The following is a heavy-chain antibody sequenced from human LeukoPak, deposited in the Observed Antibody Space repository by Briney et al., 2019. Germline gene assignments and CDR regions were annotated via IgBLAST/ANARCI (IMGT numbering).Heavy chain of an antibody. CDR1: GFTFSSYA. CDR2: ISGSGGST. CDR3: AKGPAATYYYYYGMDV. J-gene: IGHJ6*02. Sequence: GGSLRLSCAASGFTFSSYAMSWVRQAPGKGLEWVSAISGSGGSTYYADSVKGRFTISRDNSKNTLYLQMNSLRAEDTAVYYCAKGPAATYYYYYGMDVWGQGTTVTVFS. D-gene: IGHD2-2*01. V-gene: IGHV3-23*01.